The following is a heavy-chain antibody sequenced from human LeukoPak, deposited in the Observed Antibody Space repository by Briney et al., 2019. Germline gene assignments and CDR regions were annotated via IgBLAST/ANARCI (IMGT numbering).Heavy chain of an antibody. J-gene: IGHJ4*02. D-gene: IGHD3-22*01. CDR2: IKKDGSEK. Sequence: HPGGSLRLSCAASGFTFNIYSMTWVRQAPGKGLEWVANIKKDGSEKYYVDSVKGRFTISRDNSKNTLYLQMNNLRAEDTAVYYCARERYYYDSIGYPYYSDYWGQGTLVTVSS. V-gene: IGHV3-7*01. CDR1: GFTFNIYS. CDR3: ARERYYYDSIGYPYYSDY.